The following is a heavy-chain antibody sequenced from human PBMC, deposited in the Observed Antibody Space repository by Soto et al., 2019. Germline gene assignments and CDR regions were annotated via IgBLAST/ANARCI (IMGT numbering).Heavy chain of an antibody. CDR3: AKSAGYCTTSTCPRSIDS. D-gene: IGHD2-8*01. Sequence: GGSLRLSCAVSGFTFSTYAMNWVRQTPGKGLEWLSTISSSGDTTYYADSVKGRFTISRDNPKNTLYLQINTLRAEDTAVYYCAKSAGYCTTSTCPRSIDSWGQGTLVTVSS. CDR1: GFTFSTYA. CDR2: ISSSGDTT. V-gene: IGHV3-23*01. J-gene: IGHJ4*02.